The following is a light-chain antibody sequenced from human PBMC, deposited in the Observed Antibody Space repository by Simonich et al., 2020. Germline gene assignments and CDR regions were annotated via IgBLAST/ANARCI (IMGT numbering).Light chain of an antibody. CDR1: QRVRSY. J-gene: IGKJ2*01. Sequence: EIVLTQSPATLSLSPGERATLSCSASQRVRSYLAWYQQKPGQAPRLLIYVASNRATGIPARFSGSGSGTDFPLTISSLEPEDFAVYYCQQRSNWLVTFGQGTKLEIK. CDR3: QQRSNWLVT. V-gene: IGKV3-11*01. CDR2: VAS.